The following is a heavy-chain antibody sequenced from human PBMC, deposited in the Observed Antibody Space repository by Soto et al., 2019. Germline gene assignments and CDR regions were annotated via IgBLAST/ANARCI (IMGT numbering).Heavy chain of an antibody. CDR1: GFTFSTNV. CDR2: ISENSDTT. V-gene: IGHV3-23*01. Sequence: PGGSLRLSCVASGFTFSTNVMTWVRQAPGKGLEWVSIISENSDTTFYADSVKGRFTVSRDNSKNTLYLQMNSLRAEDTAIYYCVKHHNWCVPGWGRGTMVTVSS. J-gene: IGHJ4*02. D-gene: IGHD2-15*01. CDR3: VKHHNWCVPG.